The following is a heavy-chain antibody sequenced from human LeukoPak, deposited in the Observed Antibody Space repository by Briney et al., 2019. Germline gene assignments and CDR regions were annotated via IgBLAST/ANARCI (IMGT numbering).Heavy chain of an antibody. D-gene: IGHD2-21*02. CDR1: GFTFSSYA. V-gene: IGHV3-23*01. J-gene: IGHJ4*02. CDR3: ASHTSIVVVTAISFGY. Sequence: GGSLRLSCAASGFTFSSYAMSWVRQAPGKGLEWVSAISGSGGSTYYADSVKGRFTISRDNSKNTLYLQMNSLRAEDTAVYYCASHTSIVVVTAISFGYWGQGTLVTVSS. CDR2: ISGSGGST.